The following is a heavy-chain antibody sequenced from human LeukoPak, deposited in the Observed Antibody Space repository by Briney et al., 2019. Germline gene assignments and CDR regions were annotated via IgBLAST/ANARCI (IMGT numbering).Heavy chain of an antibody. D-gene: IGHD3-10*01. Sequence: SVKVSCKASGGTFSYYAITWVRQAPGQRLEWMGGIIPIFNTTNYAQRFQDRVTITADESTNTAYMELSSLTSEDTAVYYCARDRYASGSYYNPNNCFDPWGQGTLVTVSS. CDR1: GGTFSYYA. CDR2: IIPIFNTT. J-gene: IGHJ5*02. CDR3: ARDRYASGSYYNPNNCFDP. V-gene: IGHV1-69*13.